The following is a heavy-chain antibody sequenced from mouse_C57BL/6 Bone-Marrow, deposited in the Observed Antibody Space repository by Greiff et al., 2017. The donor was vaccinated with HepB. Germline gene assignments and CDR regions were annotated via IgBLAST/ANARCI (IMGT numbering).Heavy chain of an antibody. J-gene: IGHJ4*01. V-gene: IGHV5-12*01. CDR1: GFTFSDYY. CDR3: ARPHYYGPYAMDY. D-gene: IGHD1-1*01. Sequence: EVKLVESGGGLVQPGGSLKLSCAASGFTFSDYYMYWVRQTPEKRLEWVAYISNGGGSTYYPDTVKGRFTISRDNAKNTLYLQMSRLKSEDTAMYYGARPHYYGPYAMDYWGQGTSVTVSS. CDR2: ISNGGGST.